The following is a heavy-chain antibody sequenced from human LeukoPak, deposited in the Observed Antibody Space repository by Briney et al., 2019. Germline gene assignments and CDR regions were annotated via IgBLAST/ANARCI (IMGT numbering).Heavy chain of an antibody. CDR3: SRGTDFWSASYYYYMGV. D-gene: IGHD3-3*01. CDR1: GGTSRSYA. CDR2: IIPIFSTA. V-gene: IGHV1-69*13. Sequence: SVKVSCKASGGTSRSYAITWVRQAPGQGLEWMGGIIPIFSTANYAQKFQGRVTITADESTSTAYMELSSLRSENTAVYYCSRGTDFWSASYYYYMGVWGKGTTVTVSS. J-gene: IGHJ6*03.